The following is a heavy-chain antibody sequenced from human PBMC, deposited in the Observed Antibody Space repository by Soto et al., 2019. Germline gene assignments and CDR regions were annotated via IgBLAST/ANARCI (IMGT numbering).Heavy chain of an antibody. V-gene: IGHV1-18*01. CDR3: ARDQESCSGGSCYSYFDY. J-gene: IGHJ4*02. CDR2: ISAYNGNT. D-gene: IGHD2-15*01. CDR1: GYTFTSYG. Sequence: QVQLVQSGAEVKKPGASVKVSCKASGYTFTSYGISWVRQAPGQGLEWMGWISAYNGNTNYAQKLQGRVTMTTDTSTRTAYMELRSLRSDDTAVYYCARDQESCSGGSCYSYFDYWGQGTLVTVSS.